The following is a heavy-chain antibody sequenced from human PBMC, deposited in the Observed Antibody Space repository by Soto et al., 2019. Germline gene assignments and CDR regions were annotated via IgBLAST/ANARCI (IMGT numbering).Heavy chain of an antibody. CDR1: GYTFTGYY. D-gene: IGHD2-15*01. Sequence: ASVKVSCKASGYTFTGYYMHWVRHAPGQGLEWMGWINPNSGGTNYAQKFQGWVTMTRDTSISTAYMELSRLRSDDTAVYYCARDSGCSGGSCYVLDYWGQGTLVTVSS. V-gene: IGHV1-2*04. J-gene: IGHJ4*02. CDR3: ARDSGCSGGSCYVLDY. CDR2: INPNSGGT.